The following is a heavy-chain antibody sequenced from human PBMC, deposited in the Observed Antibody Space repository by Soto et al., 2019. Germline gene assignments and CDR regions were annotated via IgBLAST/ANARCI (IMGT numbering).Heavy chain of an antibody. Sequence: QVQLVESGGGVVQPGRSLRLSCAASGFTFSSYAMHWVRQAPGKGLEWVAVISYDGSNKYYADSVKGRFTISRDNSKNTLYLQMNSLRAEDTAVYYCARDLQGYCTNGVCDRGFDYWGQGTLVTVSS. CDR1: GFTFSSYA. J-gene: IGHJ4*02. V-gene: IGHV3-30-3*01. CDR3: ARDLQGYCTNGVCDRGFDY. D-gene: IGHD2-8*01. CDR2: ISYDGSNK.